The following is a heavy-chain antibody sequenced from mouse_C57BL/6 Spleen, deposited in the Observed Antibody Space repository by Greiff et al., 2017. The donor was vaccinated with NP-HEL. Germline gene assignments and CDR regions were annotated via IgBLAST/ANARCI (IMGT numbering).Heavy chain of an antibody. CDR1: GYTFTSYW. CDR2: IDPSDSYT. D-gene: IGHD2-5*01. CDR3: ARVYYSNYVGVFDY. Sequence: QVQLKQPGAELVMPGASVKLSCKASGYTFTSYWMHWVMQRPGQGLEWIGEIDPSDSYTNYNQKFKGKSTLTVDKSPSTAYMQLSSLTSEDSAVYYCARVYYSNYVGVFDYWGQGTTLTVSS. V-gene: IGHV1-69*01. J-gene: IGHJ2*01.